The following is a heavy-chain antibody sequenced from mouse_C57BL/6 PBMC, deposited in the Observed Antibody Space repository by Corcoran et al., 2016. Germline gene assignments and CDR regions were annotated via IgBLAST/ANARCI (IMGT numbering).Heavy chain of an antibody. Sequence: QVQLKQSGAELVRPGASVKLSCKASGYTFTDYYINWVKQRPGQGLEWIARIYPGSGNTYYNEKFKGKATLTAEKSSSTAYMQLSSLTSEDSAVYFCARESTVVWYFDVWGTGTTVTVSS. CDR1: GYTFTDYY. D-gene: IGHD1-1*01. CDR2: IYPGSGNT. CDR3: ARESTVVWYFDV. V-gene: IGHV1-76*01. J-gene: IGHJ1*03.